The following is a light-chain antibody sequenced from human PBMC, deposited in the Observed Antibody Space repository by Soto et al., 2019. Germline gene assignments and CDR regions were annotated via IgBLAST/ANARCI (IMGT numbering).Light chain of an antibody. Sequence: IQLTQSPSSLFASVGDRVTITCRASQGIRSYLAWYQQEPGKAPKLLIYAASTLESGVPSRFSGSGSGTDFSLTISSLQPEDFATYYCQQLNSYPFTFGPGTKVDIK. CDR2: AAS. V-gene: IGKV1-9*01. J-gene: IGKJ3*01. CDR3: QQLNSYPFT. CDR1: QGIRSY.